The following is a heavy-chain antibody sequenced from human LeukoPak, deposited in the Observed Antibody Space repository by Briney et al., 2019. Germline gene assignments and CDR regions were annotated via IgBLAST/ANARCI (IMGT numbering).Heavy chain of an antibody. CDR2: ITSNGGST. CDR1: GFTFSSYA. Sequence: GRSLRLSCAASGFTFSSYAMSWVRQAPGKGLEYVSAITSNGGSTYYADSVKGRFTISRDNSKNTLYLQMSSLRAEDTAVYYCVKGRCSGSSCYGGDYWGQGTLVTVSS. D-gene: IGHD2-2*01. J-gene: IGHJ4*02. CDR3: VKGRCSGSSCYGGDY. V-gene: IGHV3-64D*06.